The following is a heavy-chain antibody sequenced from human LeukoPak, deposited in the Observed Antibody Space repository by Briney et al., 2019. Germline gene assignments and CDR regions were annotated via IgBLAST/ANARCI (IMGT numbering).Heavy chain of an antibody. CDR3: AKDYRVTMVRGATGY. D-gene: IGHD3-10*01. CDR1: GFTFSSYG. V-gene: IGHV3-30*02. Sequence: PGGSLRLSCAASGFTFSSYGMHWVRQAPGKGLEWVAFIRYDGSNKYYADSVKGRFTISRDNSKNTLYLQMNSLRAEDTAVYYCAKDYRVTMVRGATGYWGQGTLVTVSS. J-gene: IGHJ4*02. CDR2: IRYDGSNK.